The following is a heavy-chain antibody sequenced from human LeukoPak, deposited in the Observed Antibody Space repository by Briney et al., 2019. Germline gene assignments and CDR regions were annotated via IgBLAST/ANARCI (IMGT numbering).Heavy chain of an antibody. D-gene: IGHD3-22*01. CDR1: GYTFTGYY. J-gene: IGHJ4*02. Sequence: GASVKVSCKASGYTFTGYYMHWVRQAPGQGLEWMGWINPNSGGTNYAQKFQGRVTMTRDTSISTAYMELSRLRSGDTAVYYCARGVHVRVYDSNPHYGHYWGQGTLVTVSS. CDR3: ARGVHVRVYDSNPHYGHY. CDR2: INPNSGGT. V-gene: IGHV1-2*02.